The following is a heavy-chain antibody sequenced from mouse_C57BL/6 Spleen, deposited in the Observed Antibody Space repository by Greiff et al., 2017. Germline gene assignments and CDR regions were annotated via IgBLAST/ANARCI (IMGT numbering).Heavy chain of an antibody. V-gene: IGHV1-80*01. CDR2: LYPGDGDT. J-gene: IGHJ4*01. CDR3: AYYGSSEDHYAKDY. D-gene: IGHD1-1*01. CDR1: GYAFSSYW. Sequence: QVQLQQSGAELVKPGASVKISCKASGYAFSSYWMHWVKQRPGKGLEWIGQLYPGDGDTNYNGKFKGKATLTADKSSRTAYMQRSSLTSEDSAVYFCAYYGSSEDHYAKDYWGQGTAVTVSS.